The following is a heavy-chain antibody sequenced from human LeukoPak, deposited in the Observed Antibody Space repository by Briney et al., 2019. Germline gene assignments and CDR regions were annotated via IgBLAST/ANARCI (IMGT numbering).Heavy chain of an antibody. V-gene: IGHV3-48*04. J-gene: IGHJ4*02. Sequence: GGSLRFTCAASGFSFSRHSMNWVPQAPGMGLEWVSYINSDSRTISYADSVKGRFTISRDNAKNSLYLQMNSLRAEDTAVYYCVREIPSGSYAPDYWGQGTLVTVSS. CDR1: GFSFSRHS. D-gene: IGHD3-10*01. CDR3: VREIPSGSYAPDY. CDR2: INSDSRTI.